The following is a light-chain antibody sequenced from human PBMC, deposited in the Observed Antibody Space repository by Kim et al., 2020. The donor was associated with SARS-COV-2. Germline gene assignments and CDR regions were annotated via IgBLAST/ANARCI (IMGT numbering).Light chain of an antibody. J-gene: IGKJ2*01. Sequence: EIVMTQSPATLSVSPGERATLSCRASQSVSSNLAWYQQKPVQAPRLLIYDASTRATGIPARFSGSGSGTDFTLTISSLQSEDFAVYYCQQYNNWQPYTFGQGTKLEIK. V-gene: IGKV3-15*01. CDR3: QQYNNWQPYT. CDR1: QSVSSN. CDR2: DAS.